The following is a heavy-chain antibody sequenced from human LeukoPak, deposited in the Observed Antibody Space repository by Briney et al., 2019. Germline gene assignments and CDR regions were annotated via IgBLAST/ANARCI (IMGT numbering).Heavy chain of an antibody. Sequence: GASVKVSCKASGYTFTNYYIHWVRQAPGQGLEWMGWVNPNSGGTNFAQKFQGRVTMTRDTSLSTAYMELSRLTSDDTALYYCARDRYVSGSHLFDYWGQGTLVTVSS. D-gene: IGHD3-10*01. J-gene: IGHJ4*02. CDR3: ARDRYVSGSHLFDY. CDR2: VNPNSGGT. V-gene: IGHV1-2*02. CDR1: GYTFTNYY.